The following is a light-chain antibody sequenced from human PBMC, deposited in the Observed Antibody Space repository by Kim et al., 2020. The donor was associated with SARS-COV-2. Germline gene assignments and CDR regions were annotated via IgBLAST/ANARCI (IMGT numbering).Light chain of an antibody. V-gene: IGLV2-14*03. CDR1: SSDVGSYKY. CDR3: SSYTSRATLV. CDR2: DVS. J-gene: IGLJ1*01. Sequence: QSALTQPASVSGSPGQSITISCTGTSSDVGSYKYVCWYQQHPGKAPKLLIYDVSNRPSGVSNRFSGSKSVNTASLTISGLQAEDEAEYYCSSYTSRATLVFGTGTKVTVL.